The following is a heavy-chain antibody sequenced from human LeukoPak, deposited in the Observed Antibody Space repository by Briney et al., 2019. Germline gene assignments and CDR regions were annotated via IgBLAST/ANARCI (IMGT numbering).Heavy chain of an antibody. CDR2: ISAYNGNT. Sequence: ASVKVSCKASGYTFTSYDMSWVRQAPGQGLEWMGWISAYNGNTNYAQKLQSRVTMTTDTSTSTAYMELRSLRSDDTAVYYCARGDSGYDFSPFDFWGQGTLVTVSS. D-gene: IGHD5-12*01. CDR3: ARGDSGYDFSPFDF. CDR1: GYTFTSYD. V-gene: IGHV1-18*01. J-gene: IGHJ4*02.